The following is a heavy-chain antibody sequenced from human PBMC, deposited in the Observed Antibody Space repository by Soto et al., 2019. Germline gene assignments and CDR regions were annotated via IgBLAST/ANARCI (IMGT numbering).Heavy chain of an antibody. CDR1: GYTFPNYA. CDR2: INAGNGYT. D-gene: IGHD6-13*01. CDR3: ARGSGSSWPFDY. V-gene: IGHV1-3*01. J-gene: IGHJ4*02. Sequence: ASVKVSCKASGYTFPNYAIHWLRQAPGQRLEWMGWINAGNGYTKYSQKFQGRVSITRDTSASTAYMELSSLRSEDTAVYYCARGSGSSWPFDYWGQGTLVTVSS.